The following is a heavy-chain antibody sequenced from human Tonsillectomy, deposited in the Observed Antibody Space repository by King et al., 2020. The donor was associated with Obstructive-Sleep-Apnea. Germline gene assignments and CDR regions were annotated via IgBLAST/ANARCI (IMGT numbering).Heavy chain of an antibody. CDR1: GFTFDDYA. CDR3: AEVWAAGPSLDAFDI. CDR2: ISWNSGSI. Sequence: QLVQSGGGLVQPGRSLRLSCAASGFTFDDYAMHWVRQAPGKGLEWVSGISWNSGSIGYADSVKGRFTISRDNAKNSLYLQMNSLRAEDTALYYCAEVWAAGPSLDAFDIWGQGTMVTVSS. V-gene: IGHV3-9*01. D-gene: IGHD6-13*01. J-gene: IGHJ3*02.